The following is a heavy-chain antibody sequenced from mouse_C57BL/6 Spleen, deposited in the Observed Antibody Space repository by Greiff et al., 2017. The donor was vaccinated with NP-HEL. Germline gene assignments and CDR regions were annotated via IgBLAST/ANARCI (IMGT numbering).Heavy chain of an antibody. CDR1: GYSITSGYY. Sequence: DVKLQESGPGLVKPSQSLSLTCSVTGYSITSGYYWNWIRQFPGNKLEWMGYISYDGSNNYNPSLKNRISITRDTSKNQFFLKLNSVTTEDTATYYCAREDTTVDVDYWGQGTTLTVSS. CDR2: ISYDGSN. CDR3: AREDTTVDVDY. J-gene: IGHJ2*01. D-gene: IGHD1-1*01. V-gene: IGHV3-6*01.